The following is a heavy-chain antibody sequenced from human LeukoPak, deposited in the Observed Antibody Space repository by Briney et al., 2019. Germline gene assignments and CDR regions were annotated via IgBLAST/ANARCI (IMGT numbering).Heavy chain of an antibody. CDR3: ARGGVSSGYYPFDY. D-gene: IGHD3-22*01. V-gene: IGHV3-20*04. CDR1: GFTFDDYG. CDR2: INWNGGST. Sequence: PGGSLRLSCAASGFTFDDYGMNWVRQAPGKGLEWVSGINWNGGSTGYADFVKGRFTISRDNAKNSLYLQMNSLRAGDTALYYCARGGVSSGYYPFDYWGQGTLVTVSS. J-gene: IGHJ4*02.